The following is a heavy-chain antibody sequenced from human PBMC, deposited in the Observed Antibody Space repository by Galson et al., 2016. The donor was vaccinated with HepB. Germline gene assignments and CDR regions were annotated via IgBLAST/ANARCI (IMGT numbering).Heavy chain of an antibody. CDR3: ARSRGSYGSGSYWAVLDY. V-gene: IGHV3-30*04. CDR2: VSYDGRRK. D-gene: IGHD3-10*01. J-gene: IGHJ4*02. Sequence: SLRLSCAASGFSFSNYALHWVRQALGKGLEWVAVVSYDGRRKYYAGSVRGRFTISRDNSKNTLYLQMNSLRAEDTAVYYCARSRGSYGSGSYWAVLDYWGQGTLVTVSS. CDR1: GFSFSNYA.